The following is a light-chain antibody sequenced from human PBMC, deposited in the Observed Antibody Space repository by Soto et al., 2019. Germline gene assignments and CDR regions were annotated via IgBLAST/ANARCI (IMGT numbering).Light chain of an antibody. CDR1: QGIRND. J-gene: IGKJ1*01. CDR2: AAS. Sequence: DIQMTQSPSSLSASVGDRVSITCRASQGIRNDLAWYQQKSGKVPKRLIYAASSLQSGVPSRFSGSGSGIEFTLTISSLQPEDFATYYCLQHNSYPWTFGQGTKVEIK. CDR3: LQHNSYPWT. V-gene: IGKV1-17*01.